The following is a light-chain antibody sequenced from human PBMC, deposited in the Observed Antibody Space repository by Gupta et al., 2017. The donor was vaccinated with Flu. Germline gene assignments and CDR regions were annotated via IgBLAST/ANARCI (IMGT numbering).Light chain of an antibody. CDR3: SAGDDSRNGVV. J-gene: IGLJ2*01. Sequence: TVTISCSGSSSKIGYNDVNWYHQGPGQAPNLLIYIDDRRPSGVAERFSGSKSGTTAALAISGLQAEDEADYYCSAGDDSRNGVVFGGGTKLTVL. CDR2: IDD. V-gene: IGLV1-36*01. CDR1: SSKIGYND.